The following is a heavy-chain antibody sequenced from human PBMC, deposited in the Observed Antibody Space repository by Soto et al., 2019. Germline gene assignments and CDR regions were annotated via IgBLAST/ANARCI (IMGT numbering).Heavy chain of an antibody. CDR1: GFTFSSYG. CDR3: ARDTTVVVAAKPPPDYYYYGMDV. Sequence: SLRLSCAASGFTFSSYGMHWVRQAPGKGLEWVAVIWYDGSNKYYADSVKGRFTISRDNSKNTLYLQMNSLRAEDTAVYYCARDTTVVVAAKPPPDYYYYGMDVWGQGTTVTVSS. V-gene: IGHV3-33*01. J-gene: IGHJ6*02. CDR2: IWYDGSNK. D-gene: IGHD2-15*01.